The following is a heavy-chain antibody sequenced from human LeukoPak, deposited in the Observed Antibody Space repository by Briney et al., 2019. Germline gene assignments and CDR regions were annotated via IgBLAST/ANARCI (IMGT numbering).Heavy chain of an antibody. CDR3: ARRGKSMGFDY. D-gene: IGHD3-10*01. J-gene: IGHJ4*02. Sequence: SETLSLTCTVSGGSISSSSYYWGWIRQPPGKGLEWIGSNYYSGSTYYNPSLKSRVTISVDTSKNQFSLKLSSVTAADTAVYYCARRGKSMGFDYWGQGTLVTVSS. CDR1: GGSISSSSYY. CDR2: NYYSGST. V-gene: IGHV4-39*01.